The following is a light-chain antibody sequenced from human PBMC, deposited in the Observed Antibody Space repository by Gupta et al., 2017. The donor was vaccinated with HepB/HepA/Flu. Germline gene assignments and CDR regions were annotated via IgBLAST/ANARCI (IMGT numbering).Light chain of an antibody. CDR2: KAS. V-gene: IGKV1-5*03. CDR1: QSISSW. Sequence: DIQMTQSPSTLSASVGDRVTITCRASQSISSWLAWYQQKPGKAPKLLIYKASSLESGVPSRFSGSGSGTEFTLTISSLQPDDFATYYGQQYNTYWTFGQGTTVEIK. J-gene: IGKJ1*01. CDR3: QQYNTYWT.